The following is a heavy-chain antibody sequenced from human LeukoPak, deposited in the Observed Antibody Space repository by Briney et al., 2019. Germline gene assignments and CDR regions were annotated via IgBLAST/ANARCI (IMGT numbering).Heavy chain of an antibody. CDR2: INHSGST. Sequence: PSETLSLTCAVYGGPFSGYYWSWIRQPPGKGLEWIGEINHSGSTNYNPSLKSRVTISVDTSKNQFSLKLSSVTAADTAVYYCARVIGIVGTTLYYGMDVWGQGTTVTVSS. CDR3: ARVIGIVGTTLYYGMDV. J-gene: IGHJ6*02. CDR1: GGPFSGYY. V-gene: IGHV4-34*01. D-gene: IGHD1-26*01.